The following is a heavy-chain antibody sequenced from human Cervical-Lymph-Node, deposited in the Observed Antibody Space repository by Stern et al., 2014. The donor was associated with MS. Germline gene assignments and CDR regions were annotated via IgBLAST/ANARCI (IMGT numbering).Heavy chain of an antibody. J-gene: IGHJ4*02. Sequence: EMQLVESGAEVKKPGESLKISCKGSGYSFTTSWIGWGRQMPGKGLEWMGFNYPADSDTRYRPSFQGQGTISADRSITTAYLQWSSLKASDTAMDYCARIHFDSYYFDYWGQGTLVTVSS. D-gene: IGHD2-15*01. CDR1: GYSFTTSW. V-gene: IGHV5-51*01. CDR3: ARIHFDSYYFDY. CDR2: NYPADSDT.